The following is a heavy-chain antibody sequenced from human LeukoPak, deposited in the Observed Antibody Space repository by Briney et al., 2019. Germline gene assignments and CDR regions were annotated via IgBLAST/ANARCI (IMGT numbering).Heavy chain of an antibody. J-gene: IGHJ4*02. D-gene: IGHD2-15*01. CDR2: INTNTGNP. V-gene: IGHV7-4-1*02. Sequence: ASVKVSCKASGYTFTSYAMNWVRQAPGQGLEWMGWINTNTGNPTYAQGFTGRFGFSLDTSVSTAYLQISSLKAEDTAVYYCARGFCSGGGCYGPYYFDYWGQGTLVTVSS. CDR1: GYTFTSYA. CDR3: ARGFCSGGGCYGPYYFDY.